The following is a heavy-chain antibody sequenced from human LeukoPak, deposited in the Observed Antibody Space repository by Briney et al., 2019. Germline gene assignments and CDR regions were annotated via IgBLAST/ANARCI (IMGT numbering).Heavy chain of an antibody. V-gene: IGHV3-23*01. Sequence: GGTLRLSCAASGFTFSSYAMSWVRQAPGKGLEWVSAISGSGGSTYYADSVKGRFTISRDNSKNTLYLQMNSLRAEDTAVYYCAKDQVYYYDSSGDSSDFDYWGQGTLVTVSS. J-gene: IGHJ4*02. CDR1: GFTFSSYA. D-gene: IGHD3-22*01. CDR2: ISGSGGST. CDR3: AKDQVYYYDSSGDSSDFDY.